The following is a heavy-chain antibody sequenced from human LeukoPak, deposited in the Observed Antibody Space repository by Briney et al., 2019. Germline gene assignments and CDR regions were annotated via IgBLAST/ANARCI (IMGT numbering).Heavy chain of an antibody. CDR3: ARDRRMRVRGYGKTGTTALDY. Sequence: GGSLRLSCAASGFTFSSYDMSWVRQAPGKGLEWVSGVSGSGGSRNYADSVKGRFTISRDNSEKTLYLQMNSLRAEDTAVYFCARDRRMRVRGYGKTGTTALDYWGQGILVTVSS. CDR2: VSGSGGSR. V-gene: IGHV3-23*01. D-gene: IGHD1-7*01. CDR1: GFTFSSYD. J-gene: IGHJ4*02.